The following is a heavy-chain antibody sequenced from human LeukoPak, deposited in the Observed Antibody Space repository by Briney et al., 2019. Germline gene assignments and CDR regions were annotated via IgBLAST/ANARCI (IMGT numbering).Heavy chain of an antibody. CDR2: IYYSGST. CDR1: RYSIRSDYY. Sequence: SETLSLTCSVSRYSIRSDYYWGWIRQPPGKGLEWIGSIYYSGSTYYNPSLKSRVTISVDTSKNQFSLKLSSVTAADTAVYYCARRGRNYYGSGTLDYWGQGTLVTVSS. CDR3: ARRGRNYYGSGTLDY. V-gene: IGHV4-38-2*02. D-gene: IGHD3-10*01. J-gene: IGHJ4*02.